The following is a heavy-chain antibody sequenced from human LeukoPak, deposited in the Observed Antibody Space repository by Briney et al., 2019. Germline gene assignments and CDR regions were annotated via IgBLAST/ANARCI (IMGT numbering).Heavy chain of an antibody. CDR1: GFTFSSYG. D-gene: IGHD3-16*02. Sequence: PGGSLRLSCAASGFTFSSYGMHWVRQAPGKGLEWVAVISYDGSNKYYADSVKGRFTISRDNSKNTLYLQMNSLRAEDTAVYYCASQVGELSLDDAFDIWGQGTMVTVSS. J-gene: IGHJ3*02. CDR2: ISYDGSNK. V-gene: IGHV3-30*03. CDR3: ASQVGELSLDDAFDI.